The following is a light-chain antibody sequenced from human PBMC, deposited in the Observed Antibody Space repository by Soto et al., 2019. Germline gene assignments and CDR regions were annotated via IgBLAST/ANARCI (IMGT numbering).Light chain of an antibody. Sequence: DIQMTQSPSSLSASVGDRVTITCRASQSISSYLNWYQQKPGKAPKLLIYAASSSQSGVPSRFSGSGSGTDFTLTISSLQPEDFATYYCQQSYSTPTFGPGTKVDIK. J-gene: IGKJ3*01. CDR1: QSISSY. V-gene: IGKV1-39*01. CDR3: QQSYSTPT. CDR2: AAS.